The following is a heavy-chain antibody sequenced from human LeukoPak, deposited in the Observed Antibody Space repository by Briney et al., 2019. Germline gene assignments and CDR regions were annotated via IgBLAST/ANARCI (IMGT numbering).Heavy chain of an antibody. CDR2: ISSNGGST. CDR1: GFTFSNYA. J-gene: IGHJ4*02. V-gene: IGHV3-64*01. CDR3: ARGGKVASGWYYFDY. Sequence: GGSLRLSCAASGFTFSNYAMHWVRQAPGKGLEYVSGISSNGGSTYYANSVKGRFIISRDNSKNTLYLQMGSLRAGDMAVYYCARGGKVASGWYYFDYWGQGTLVTVSS. D-gene: IGHD6-19*01.